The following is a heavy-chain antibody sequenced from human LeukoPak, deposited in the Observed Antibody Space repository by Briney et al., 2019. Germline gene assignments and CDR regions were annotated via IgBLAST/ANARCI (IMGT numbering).Heavy chain of an antibody. V-gene: IGHV3-7*01. Sequence: GGSLRLSCATSGFTLSTYWMSWVRQAPGKGPEWVANIRHDGSEKNYVDSVKGRFTVSRDNAKNSLYLQMNSLRAEDTAIYYCARELLWFGGGGVDVWGQGTTVTVSS. J-gene: IGHJ6*02. CDR2: IRHDGSEK. CDR3: ARELLWFGGGGVDV. CDR1: GFTLSTYW. D-gene: IGHD3-10*01.